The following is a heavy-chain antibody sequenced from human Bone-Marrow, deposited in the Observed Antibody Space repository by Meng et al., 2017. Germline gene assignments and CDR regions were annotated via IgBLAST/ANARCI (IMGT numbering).Heavy chain of an antibody. J-gene: IGHJ4*02. CDR3: ARDLKGYYYDSSGYSY. V-gene: IGHV1-69*06. Sequence: SVKVSCKASGGTFSSYAISWVRQAPGQGLEWMGGIIPIFGTANYAQKFQGRVTITADKSTSTAYMELSSLRSEDTAVYYCARDLKGYYYDSSGYSYWGQGTLVTVSS. CDR2: IIPIFGTA. CDR1: GGTFSSYA. D-gene: IGHD3-22*01.